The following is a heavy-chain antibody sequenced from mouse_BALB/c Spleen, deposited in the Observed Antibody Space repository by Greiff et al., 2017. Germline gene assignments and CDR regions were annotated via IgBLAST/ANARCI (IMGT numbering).Heavy chain of an antibody. CDR2: INPSTGYT. J-gene: IGHJ3*01. Sequence: VKLQESGAELAKPGASVKMSCKASGYTFTSYWMHWVKQRPGQGLGWIGYINPSTGYTEYNQKFKDKATLTADKSSSTAYMQLSSLTSEDSAVYYCAQGVWLLPLFAYWGQGTLVTVSA. V-gene: IGHV1-7*01. CDR3: AQGVWLLPLFAY. D-gene: IGHD2-3*01. CDR1: GYTFTSYW.